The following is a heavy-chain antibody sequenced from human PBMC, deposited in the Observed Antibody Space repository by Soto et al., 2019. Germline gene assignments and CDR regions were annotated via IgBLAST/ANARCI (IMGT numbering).Heavy chain of an antibody. CDR2: MNPNSGNT. Sequence: ASVKVSRKASGYTFTSYDINWVRQATGQGLEWMGWMNPNSGNTGYAQKFQGRVTMTRNTSISTAYMELSSLRSEDTAVYYCASLQGDCSSTSCPTVDYWGQGTLVTVPQ. CDR3: ASLQGDCSSTSCPTVDY. CDR1: GYTFTSYD. V-gene: IGHV1-8*01. D-gene: IGHD2-2*01. J-gene: IGHJ4*02.